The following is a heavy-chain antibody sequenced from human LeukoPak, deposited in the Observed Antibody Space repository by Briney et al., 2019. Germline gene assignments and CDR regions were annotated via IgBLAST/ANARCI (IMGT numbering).Heavy chain of an antibody. CDR1: SGSISSGHW. CDR3: AASSGWWRLDS. D-gene: IGHD6-19*01. Sequence: PSGTLSLTCGVSSGSISSGHWWTWVRPPPGKGLEWIGERHHGGTINYNPSLKSRITISLDTAKNQFSVTLTSVSAADTAVYYCAASSGWWRLDSWGQGTLVTVSS. V-gene: IGHV4-4*02. CDR2: RHHGGTI. J-gene: IGHJ4*02.